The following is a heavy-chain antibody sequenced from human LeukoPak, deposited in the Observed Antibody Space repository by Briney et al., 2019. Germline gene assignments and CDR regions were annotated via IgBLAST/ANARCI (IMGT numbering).Heavy chain of an antibody. D-gene: IGHD6-13*01. V-gene: IGHV4-39*07. CDR2: IYYSGST. Sequence: SETLSLTCTVSGGSISSSSYYWGWIRQPPGKGLEWIGSIYYSGSTYYNPSLKSRLTISVDTSKNQFSLKLSSVTAADTAVYYCARGVGSSWHVYYYYYMDVWGKGTTVTISS. CDR3: ARGVGSSWHVYYYYYMDV. CDR1: GGSISSSSYY. J-gene: IGHJ6*03.